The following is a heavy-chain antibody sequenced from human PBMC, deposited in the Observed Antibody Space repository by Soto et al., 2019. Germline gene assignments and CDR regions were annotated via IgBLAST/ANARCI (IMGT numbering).Heavy chain of an antibody. CDR2: ISAYNGNT. J-gene: IGHJ5*02. V-gene: IGHV1-18*04. Sequence: GASVKVSCKASGYTFTSYGISWVRQAPGQGLEWMGWISAYNGNTNYAQKLQGRVTMTTDTSTSTAYMELRSLRSDDTAVYYCARQIAAAGNSWFDPWGQGTLVTVSS. D-gene: IGHD6-13*01. CDR1: GYTFTSYG. CDR3: ARQIAAAGNSWFDP.